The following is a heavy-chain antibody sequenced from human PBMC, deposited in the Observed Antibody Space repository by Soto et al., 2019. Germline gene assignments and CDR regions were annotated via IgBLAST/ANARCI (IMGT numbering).Heavy chain of an antibody. V-gene: IGHV4-39*01. D-gene: IGHD6-13*01. CDR2: IYYSGRT. CDR3: ARQIGRGSWSLHQ. Sequence: QLQLQESGPGLVKPAETLPLTCTGSGGSIITSDYWWGGIRQPPGKGLEWIGSIYYSGRTHYNPSLESRVAMSVDTSKNQFSLKLNSVTAADPAVYYCARQIGRGSWSLHQWGQGTLVTVSS. CDR1: GGSIITSDYW. J-gene: IGHJ4*02.